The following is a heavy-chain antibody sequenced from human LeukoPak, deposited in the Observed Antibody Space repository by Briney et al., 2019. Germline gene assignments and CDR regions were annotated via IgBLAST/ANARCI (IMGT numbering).Heavy chain of an antibody. CDR2: INPNSGGT. V-gene: IGHV1-2*02. CDR3: ARGTGSSGYDY. Sequence: GASVKVSCKASGGTFSSYAISWVRQAPGQGLEWMGWINPNSGGTNYAQRFQGRVTMTRDTSITTAYMELSSLRSDDTAVFYCARGTGSSGYDYWGQGTLVTVSS. J-gene: IGHJ4*02. CDR1: GGTFSSYA. D-gene: IGHD1-26*01.